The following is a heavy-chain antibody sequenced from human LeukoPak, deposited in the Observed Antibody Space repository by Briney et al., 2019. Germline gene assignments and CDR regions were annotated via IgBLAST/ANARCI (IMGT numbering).Heavy chain of an antibody. V-gene: IGHV1-69*06. CDR3: ARDPLAYYGSGSPKGGDY. CDR1: VGTFSIYA. D-gene: IGHD3-10*01. J-gene: IGHJ4*02. CDR2: IIPIFGTA. Sequence: SVRVSCKPSVGTFSIYAISWVRQAPGQGLEWMGRIIPIFGTANYAQKFQGRVTITADKSTSTAYMELSSLRSEDTAVYYCARDPLAYYGSGSPKGGDYWGQGTLVTVSS.